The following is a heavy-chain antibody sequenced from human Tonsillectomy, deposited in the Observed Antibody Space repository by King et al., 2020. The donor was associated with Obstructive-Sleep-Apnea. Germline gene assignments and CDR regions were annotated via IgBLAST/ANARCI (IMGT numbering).Heavy chain of an antibody. Sequence: VQLQESGPGLVKPSETLSLTCTVSGGSIGTYYWSWIRQPPGKRLEWIGFIYYSGSSNYNPSLKSRVSISVDTSKNQFSLSLSSGTAADTAVYYCARSPYGSGIIDWFDPWGQGTLVTVSS. J-gene: IGHJ5*02. D-gene: IGHD3-10*01. CDR1: GGSIGTYY. V-gene: IGHV4-59*01. CDR2: IYYSGSS. CDR3: ARSPYGSGIIDWFDP.